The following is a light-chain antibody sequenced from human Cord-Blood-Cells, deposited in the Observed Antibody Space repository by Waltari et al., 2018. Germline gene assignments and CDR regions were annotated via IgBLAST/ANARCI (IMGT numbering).Light chain of an antibody. CDR1: SSDVGGYNY. J-gene: IGLJ2*01. CDR2: DVS. Sequence: QSALTQPASVSGSPGQSITISCTGTSSDVGGYNYVSWYQQHPGKAPKLMIYDVSNRPSGCSNRFAGSKSGNTASPTISGLQAEDEADYYCSSYTSSSTVVFGGGTKLTVL. V-gene: IGLV2-14*01. CDR3: SSYTSSSTVV.